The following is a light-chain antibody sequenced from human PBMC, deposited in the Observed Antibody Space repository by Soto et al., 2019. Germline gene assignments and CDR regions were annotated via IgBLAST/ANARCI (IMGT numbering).Light chain of an antibody. Sequence: EIVRTQSPAPLSVSPGGRPTLSSMASQSISDTLAWYQQKPGQAPRLLIYSASRGATGFPARFSGSGSGTDFTLTISSLQPDDFATYYCQQYNSYSRTFGQGTKVDMK. J-gene: IGKJ1*01. V-gene: IGKV3-15*01. CDR3: QQYNSYSRT. CDR2: SAS. CDR1: QSISDT.